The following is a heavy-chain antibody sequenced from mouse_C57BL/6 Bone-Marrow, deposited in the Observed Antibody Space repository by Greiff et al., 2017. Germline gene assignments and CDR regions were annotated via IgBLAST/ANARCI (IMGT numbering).Heavy chain of an antibody. Sequence: QVQLQQPGAELVKPGASVKLSCKASGYTFTSYWMHWVKQRPGQGLEWIGMIHPNSGSTNYNEKFKSKATLTADTSSTTAYMQLSSLTSEDSAVXYCAPYYYGSSPFYFDYWGQGTTLTVSS. CDR1: GYTFTSYW. CDR3: APYYYGSSPFYFDY. J-gene: IGHJ2*01. D-gene: IGHD1-1*01. CDR2: IHPNSGST. V-gene: IGHV1-64*01.